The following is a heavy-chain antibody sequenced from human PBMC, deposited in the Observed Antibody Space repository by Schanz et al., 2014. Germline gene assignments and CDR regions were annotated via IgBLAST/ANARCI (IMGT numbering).Heavy chain of an antibody. CDR2: VYYSGST. V-gene: IGHV4-59*03. J-gene: IGHJ5*02. CDR3: ATGFGDYCIS. D-gene: IGHD4-17*01. Sequence: QVQLQESGPGLMRPSETLSLTCTVAGASPRGYYWTWIRPTPQHGLQWIGCVYYSGSTSYNPSLESGVSISLDTSKNQFFLRLHSVTAADTAVYYCATGFGDYCISWGQGTLVTVSS. CDR1: GASPRGYY.